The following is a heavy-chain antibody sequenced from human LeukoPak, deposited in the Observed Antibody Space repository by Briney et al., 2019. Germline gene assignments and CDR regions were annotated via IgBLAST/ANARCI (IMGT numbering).Heavy chain of an antibody. V-gene: IGHV4-4*07. Sequence: SETLSLTCTVSGGSISSYYWGWIRQPAGKGLEWIGRIYTSGSTNYNPSLKSRVTMSVDTSKNQFSLKLSSVTAADTAVYYCARGVCSGGSCYTYFDYWGQGTLVTVSS. CDR2: IYTSGST. CDR3: ARGVCSGGSCYTYFDY. J-gene: IGHJ4*02. CDR1: GGSISSYY. D-gene: IGHD2-15*01.